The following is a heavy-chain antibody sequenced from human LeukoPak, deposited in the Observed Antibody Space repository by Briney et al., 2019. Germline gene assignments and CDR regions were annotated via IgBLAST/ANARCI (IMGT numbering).Heavy chain of an antibody. Sequence: GGSLRLSCAASGFNFSTSRMNWVRQAPGKGLEWVSSISSIESYTYYGDSVTGRFTISRDNTKNSVFLQMHSLRAEDTAVYYCAREVLHVDETMTNYYYYMDVWGKGTAVTVSS. D-gene: IGHD4-11*01. CDR1: GFNFSTSR. CDR2: ISSIESYT. V-gene: IGHV3-21*01. J-gene: IGHJ6*03. CDR3: AREVLHVDETMTNYYYYMDV.